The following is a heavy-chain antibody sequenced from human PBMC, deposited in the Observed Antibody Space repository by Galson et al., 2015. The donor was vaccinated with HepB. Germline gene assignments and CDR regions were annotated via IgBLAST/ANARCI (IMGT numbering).Heavy chain of an antibody. D-gene: IGHD3-22*01. CDR2: IRYDGSNK. CDR1: GFTFSSYG. V-gene: IGHV3-30*02. Sequence: SLRLSCAASGFTFSSYGMHWVRQAPGKGLEWVAFIRYDGSNKYYADSVKGRFTISRDNSKNTLYLQMNSLRAEDTAVYYCAKDGNYYYDSSGYYLDAFDIWGQGTMVTVSS. CDR3: AKDGNYYYDSSGYYLDAFDI. J-gene: IGHJ3*02.